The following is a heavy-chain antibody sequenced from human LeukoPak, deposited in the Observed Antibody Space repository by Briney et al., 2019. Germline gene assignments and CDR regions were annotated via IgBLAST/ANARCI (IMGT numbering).Heavy chain of an antibody. V-gene: IGHV3-23*01. CDR2: ISGSGGST. CDR3: ASVYPMVPGGGFFQH. Sequence: PGGSLRLSCAASGFTFSSYAMSWVRQAPGKGLEWVSAISGSGGSTYYADSVKGRFTISRDNSKSTLYLQMNSLRAEDTAVYYCASVYPMVPGGGFFQHWGQGTLVTVSS. D-gene: IGHD3-10*01. CDR1: GFTFSSYA. J-gene: IGHJ1*01.